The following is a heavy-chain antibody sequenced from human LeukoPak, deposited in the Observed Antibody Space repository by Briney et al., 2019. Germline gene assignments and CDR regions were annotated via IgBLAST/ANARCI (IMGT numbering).Heavy chain of an antibody. Sequence: GASVKVPHKSSGYTFTSYAMHWVRQAPGQPLEWMGWINAGNGNTKYSQKFQDRVTITRDTPASTAYMELSILRSEDTAVYYCARESEGGYSYGGGGYWGQGTLVTVSS. CDR1: GYTFTSYA. D-gene: IGHD5-18*01. CDR2: INAGNGNT. CDR3: ARESEGGYSYGGGGY. J-gene: IGHJ4*02. V-gene: IGHV1-3*01.